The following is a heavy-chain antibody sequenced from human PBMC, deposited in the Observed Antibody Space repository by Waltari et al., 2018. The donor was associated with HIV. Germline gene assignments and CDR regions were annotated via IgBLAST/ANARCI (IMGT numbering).Heavy chain of an antibody. CDR3: ARWGPFLGYCSSTSCYRGVDV. CDR1: GGSISSYY. D-gene: IGHD2-2*01. J-gene: IGHJ6*02. Sequence: QVQLQESGPGLVKPSETLSLTCTVSGGSISSYYWSWIRQPTGKGLEWIGYIYYSGSTNSTPSLKSRVTISVDTSKNQFSLKLSSVTAADTAVYYCARWGPFLGYCSSTSCYRGVDVWGQGTTVTVSS. V-gene: IGHV4-59*01. CDR2: IYYSGST.